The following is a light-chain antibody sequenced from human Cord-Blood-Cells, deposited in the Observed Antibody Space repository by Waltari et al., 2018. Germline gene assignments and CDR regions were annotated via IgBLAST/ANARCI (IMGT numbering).Light chain of an antibody. CDR1: SAPSSYA. CDR3: QTWGTGIQV. J-gene: IGLJ3*02. V-gene: IGLV4-69*01. Sequence: QLVLTQSPPASASLGASVTLTCTLSSAPSSYANPWHQQQPEKGPRYLMKLNSDGSHSKGDGIPDRFSGSSSGAERYLTISSLQSEDEADYYCQTWGTGIQVFGGGTKLTVL. CDR2: LNSDGSH.